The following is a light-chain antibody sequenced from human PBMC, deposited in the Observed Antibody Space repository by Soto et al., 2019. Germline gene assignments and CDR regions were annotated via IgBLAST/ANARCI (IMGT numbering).Light chain of an antibody. CDR3: QQYNNWPIT. J-gene: IGKJ5*01. CDR1: QSVSNN. Sequence: EIVMTQSPATLSVSPGERATLSCRASQSVSNNLAWYQQKPGQAPRLLIYGASTRATGIPARFSGSGSGKEFTLTISSLQSEDFAVYYCQQYNNWPITFGQGTRLEIK. CDR2: GAS. V-gene: IGKV3D-15*01.